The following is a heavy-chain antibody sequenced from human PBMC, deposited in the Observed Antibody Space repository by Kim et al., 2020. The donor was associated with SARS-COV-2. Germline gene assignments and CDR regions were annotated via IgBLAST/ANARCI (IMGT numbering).Heavy chain of an antibody. Sequence: QVQLVQSGAEVKKPGASVKVSCKASGYTFSDYHIHWVRQAPGQGLEWMAWINCKSGGTEYAPMFQGRVTVTRDTSISTAYMDLSGLMSDDTAVYYCATWIRVLAGRVPYWGHGTLVTVSS. CDR3: ATWIRVLAGRVPY. J-gene: IGHJ4*01. CDR2: INCKSGGT. D-gene: IGHD2-2*03. CDR1: GYTFSDYH. V-gene: IGHV1-2*02.